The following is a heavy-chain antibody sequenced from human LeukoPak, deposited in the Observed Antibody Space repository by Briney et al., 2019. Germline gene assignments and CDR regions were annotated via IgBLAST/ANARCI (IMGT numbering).Heavy chain of an antibody. CDR3: ARVRGIVVVPAASRLGWFDP. Sequence: ASVKVSCKASGGSFSSYAINWVRQAPGQGLEWMGGIIPLFGTANYAQKFQGRVTITADESTSTAYMELSSLRSEDTAVYYCARVRGIVVVPAASRLGWFDPWGQGTLVTVSS. CDR2: IIPLFGTA. V-gene: IGHV1-69*13. J-gene: IGHJ5*02. CDR1: GGSFSSYA. D-gene: IGHD2-2*01.